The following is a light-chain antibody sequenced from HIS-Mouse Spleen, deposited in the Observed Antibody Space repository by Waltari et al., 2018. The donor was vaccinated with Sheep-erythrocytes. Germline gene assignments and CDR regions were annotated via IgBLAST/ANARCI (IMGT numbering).Light chain of an antibody. CDR3: SSYTSSSTLVV. V-gene: IGLV2-14*01. CDR2: EVS. J-gene: IGLJ2*01. CDR1: SSDVGGYNY. Sequence: QSALTQPRSVSGSPGQSITISCTGTSSDVGGYNYVSWYQQHPGKAPKLMTYEVSNRPSGVSNRFSGSKSGNTASLTISGLQAEDEADYYCSSYTSSSTLVVFGGGTKLTVL.